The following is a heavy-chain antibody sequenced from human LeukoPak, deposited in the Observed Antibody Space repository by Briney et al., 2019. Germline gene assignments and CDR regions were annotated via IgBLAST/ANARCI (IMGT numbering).Heavy chain of an antibody. Sequence: AGGSLRLSCAASGFTFSNAWMSWVRQAPGKGLEWVSYISDGGKTKYYADSVKGRFTISRDNAKNSLYLQMNSLRAEDTAVYYCARDYSGWSLDPWGQGTLVTVSS. D-gene: IGHD5-12*01. J-gene: IGHJ5*02. V-gene: IGHV3-11*01. CDR3: ARDYSGWSLDP. CDR1: GFTFSNAW. CDR2: ISDGGKTK.